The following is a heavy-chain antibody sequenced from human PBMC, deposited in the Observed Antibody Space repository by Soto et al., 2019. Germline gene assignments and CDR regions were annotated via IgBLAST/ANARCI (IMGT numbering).Heavy chain of an antibody. D-gene: IGHD2-15*01. CDR3: AKSPLGYCSGGSCYPPHYFDY. V-gene: IGHV3-23*01. CDR2: VGGSGDST. CDR1: GFPLSNYA. J-gene: IGHJ4*02. Sequence: SGGSLRLSCAASGFPLSNYAMSWVRQAPGKGLEWVSGVGGSGDSTYYADSVKGRFTISRDNSKDTLYLQMNSLRAEDTAVYYCAKSPLGYCSGGSCYPPHYFDYWGQGTLVTVSS.